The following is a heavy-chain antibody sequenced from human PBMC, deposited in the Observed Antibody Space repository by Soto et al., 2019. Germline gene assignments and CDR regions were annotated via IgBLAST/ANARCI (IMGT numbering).Heavy chain of an antibody. CDR1: GFTFSTYW. V-gene: IGHV3-7*01. D-gene: IGHD3-16*01. Sequence: EVQLVESGAGLVQPGVSLRLPCAASGFTFSTYWMTWVRQPPGKGLEWVASINQDGSERYYVDSVRGRFTISRDNAKNSLYLQMNCLRAEDTAVYYCVCGGNFFVYWGQGTLVTVSP. CDR2: INQDGSER. J-gene: IGHJ4*02. CDR3: VCGGNFFVY.